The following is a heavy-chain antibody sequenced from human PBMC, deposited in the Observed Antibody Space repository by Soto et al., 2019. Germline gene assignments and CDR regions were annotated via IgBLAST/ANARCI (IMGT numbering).Heavy chain of an antibody. D-gene: IGHD2-8*01. CDR2: ISTSGSTI. J-gene: IGHJ4*02. Sequence: ESGGGLVKPGGSLRLSCAASGFTFSDYSMNWIRQAPGKGLEWVSYISTSGSTIYYADSVKGRFTISRDNAKNSLYLQMNSLRAEDTAVYYCASETYCTDGVCYPVFDYWGQGALVTVSS. CDR1: GFTFSDYS. CDR3: ASETYCTDGVCYPVFDY. V-gene: IGHV3-11*01.